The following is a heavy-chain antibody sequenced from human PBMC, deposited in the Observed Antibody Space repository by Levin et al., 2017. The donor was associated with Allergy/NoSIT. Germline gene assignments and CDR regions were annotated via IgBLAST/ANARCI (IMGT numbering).Heavy chain of an antibody. CDR1: GFSLSDYA. CDR2: ITGGGFNT. CDR3: AKKQGGTSGFSFDV. J-gene: IGHJ3*01. D-gene: IGHD1-1*01. Sequence: PGGSLRLSCAVSGFSLSDYAMAWVRQAPGKGLEWVSEITGGGFNTYYGDSVKGRFTVSKDDSKDTLYLDLSSLRVEDTAVYFCAKKQGGTSGFSFDVWGQGTMVTVSS. V-gene: IGHV3-23*01.